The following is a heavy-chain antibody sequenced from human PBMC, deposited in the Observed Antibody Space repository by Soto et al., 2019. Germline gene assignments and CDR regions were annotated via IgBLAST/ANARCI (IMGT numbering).Heavy chain of an antibody. V-gene: IGHV4-31*03. Sequence: SETLSLTCTVSGGSISSGGYYWSWIRQHPGKGLEWIGYIYYSGSTYYNPSLKSRVTISVDTSKNQFSLKLSSVTAADTAVYYCARSQPAYYYYGMDVWGQGTTVTV. CDR2: IYYSGST. J-gene: IGHJ6*02. D-gene: IGHD2-2*01. CDR1: GGSISSGGYY. CDR3: ARSQPAYYYYGMDV.